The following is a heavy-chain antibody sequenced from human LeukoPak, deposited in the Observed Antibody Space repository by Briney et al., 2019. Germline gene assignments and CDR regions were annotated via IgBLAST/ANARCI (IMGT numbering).Heavy chain of an antibody. Sequence: PGGSLRLSCAASGFTFRSYSMNWVRQAPGKGLEWVSVIYSGDNTYYADSVKGRFTISRDISKNTLCLQMNSLRAEDTATYYCARDTGSGYCSGGRCRGAFDIWGQGTTVTVSS. CDR2: IYSGDNT. V-gene: IGHV3-53*01. CDR3: ARDTGSGYCSGGRCRGAFDI. CDR1: GFTFRSYS. D-gene: IGHD2-15*01. J-gene: IGHJ3*02.